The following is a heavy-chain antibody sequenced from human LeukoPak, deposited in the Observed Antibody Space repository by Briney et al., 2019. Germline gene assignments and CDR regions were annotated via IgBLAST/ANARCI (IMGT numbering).Heavy chain of an antibody. V-gene: IGHV4-38-2*01. J-gene: IGHJ5*02. CDR3: ARHEYSGSYYGLSWFDP. CDR2: IYYSGST. CDR1: GYSISSGYY. Sequence: SETLSLTCAVSGYSISSGYYWGWIRQPPGKGLEWIASIYYSGSTYYNPSLKSRVTISVDTSKNQLSLKLSSLTAADTAVYYCARHEYSGSYYGLSWFDPWGQGTLVTVSS. D-gene: IGHD1-26*01.